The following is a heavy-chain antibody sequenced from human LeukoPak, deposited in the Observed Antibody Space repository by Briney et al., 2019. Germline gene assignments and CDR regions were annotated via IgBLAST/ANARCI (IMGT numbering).Heavy chain of an antibody. CDR1: GYTFTSYD. J-gene: IGHJ4*02. CDR3: ARVRGYSGYDYIDY. D-gene: IGHD5-12*01. Sequence: ASVKVSCKASGYTFTSYDINWVRQATGQGLEWMGWMNPNSGNTGYAQKFQGRVTMTRNTSISTAYMELSSLRSEDTAVYYCARVRGYSGYDYIDYWGQGTLVTVSS. CDR2: MNPNSGNT. V-gene: IGHV1-8*01.